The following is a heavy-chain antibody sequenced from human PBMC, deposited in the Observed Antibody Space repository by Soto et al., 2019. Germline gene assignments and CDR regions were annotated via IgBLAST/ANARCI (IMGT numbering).Heavy chain of an antibody. CDR2: IVVGSGNT. D-gene: IGHD4-17*01. Sequence: VKVSCKASGFTFTSSAVQWVRQARGQRLEWIGWIVVGSGNTNYAQKFQERVTITRDMSTSTAYMELSSLRSEDTAVYYCAADPTYGDYETDAFDIWGQGTMVTVSS. V-gene: IGHV1-58*01. CDR1: GFTFTSSA. J-gene: IGHJ3*02. CDR3: AADPTYGDYETDAFDI.